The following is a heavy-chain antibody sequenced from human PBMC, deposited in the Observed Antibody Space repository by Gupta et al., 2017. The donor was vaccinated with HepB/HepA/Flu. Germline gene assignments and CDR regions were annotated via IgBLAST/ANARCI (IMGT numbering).Heavy chain of an antibody. CDR3: ARFRRYSSNWILNAFDY. D-gene: IGHD6-13*01. CDR2: IYYSGST. Sequence: QVQLQESGPGLVKPSETLSLTCTVSGGSITSDYWSWIRQPPGKGLEWIGYIYYSGSTNYSPSLKSRVTISVDTSKNHFSLRLSSVTAADTAVYYCARFRRYSSNWILNAFDYWGQGTLVTVSS. CDR1: GGSITSDY. V-gene: IGHV4-59*01. J-gene: IGHJ4*02.